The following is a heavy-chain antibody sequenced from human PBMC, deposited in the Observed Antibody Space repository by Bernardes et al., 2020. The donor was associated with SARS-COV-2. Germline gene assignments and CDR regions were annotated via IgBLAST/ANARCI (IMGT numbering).Heavy chain of an antibody. CDR2: INSDGSST. D-gene: IGHD2-8*02. Sequence: ASLSRSGAASGFTFSRYWMHWVRPAPGKGLVWVSRINSDGSSTSYADSVKGRFTISRDNAKNTLYLQMNSLRAEDTAVYYCARDRSGPWTTGNWFDPWGQGTLVTVSS. CDR3: ARDRSGPWTTGNWFDP. CDR1: GFTFSRYW. V-gene: IGHV3-74*01. J-gene: IGHJ5*02.